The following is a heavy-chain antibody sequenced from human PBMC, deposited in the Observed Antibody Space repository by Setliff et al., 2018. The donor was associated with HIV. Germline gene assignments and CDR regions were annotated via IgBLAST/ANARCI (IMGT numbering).Heavy chain of an antibody. CDR3: AGGRCSGGACFFVS. CDR2: INSDESST. CDR1: GFTFSSYW. V-gene: IGHV3-74*01. D-gene: IGHD2-15*01. Sequence: PGGSLRLSCAASGFTFSSYWMHWVRHVPGKGPVWVSRINSDESSTSHLDSVNGRITISRDNSKTSLYLQMNSLRAEDTAVYFCAGGRCSGGACFFVSWGQGTLVTVSS. J-gene: IGHJ4*02.